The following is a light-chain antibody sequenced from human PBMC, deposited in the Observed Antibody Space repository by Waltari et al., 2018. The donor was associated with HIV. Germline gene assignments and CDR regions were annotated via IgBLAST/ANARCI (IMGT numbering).Light chain of an antibody. CDR3: ASWDDNLGHWI. CDR2: RND. J-gene: IGLJ2*01. V-gene: IGLV1-47*01. Sequence: QPKMTQAPSASKTPGQRITMSCSGSKSNIGNNYIYWYQQIAGAAPRLVMARNDQRPAGVPDRVSGTKSGTSACLAITGLRLDDEATYVCASWDDNLGHWIFGGGTKLTVL. CDR1: KSNIGNNY.